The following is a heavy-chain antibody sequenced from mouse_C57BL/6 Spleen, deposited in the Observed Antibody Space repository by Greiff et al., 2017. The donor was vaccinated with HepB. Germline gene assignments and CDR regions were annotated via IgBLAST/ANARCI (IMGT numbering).Heavy chain of an antibody. CDR1: GYAFSSSW. Sequence: VQLQQSGPELVKPGASVKISCKASGYAFSSSWMNWVKQRPGKGLEWIGRIYPGDGDTNYNGKFKGKATLTADKSSSTAYMQLSSLTSEDSAVYFCARGDYGYGYYYAMDYWGQGTSVTVSS. CDR3: ARGDYGYGYYYAMDY. V-gene: IGHV1-82*01. D-gene: IGHD2-2*01. J-gene: IGHJ4*01. CDR2: IYPGDGDT.